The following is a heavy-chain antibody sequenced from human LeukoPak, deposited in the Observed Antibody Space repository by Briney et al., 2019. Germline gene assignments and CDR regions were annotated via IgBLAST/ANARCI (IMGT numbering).Heavy chain of an antibody. Sequence: SLRLSCTASGFTSANRAISWVRQAPGQRLEWVGFIRNKAYGERPDYAASVQGRFTITRDDFESIAYLQMNSLQTEDTGVYYCTRVNYYDSSSFYYGYFDYWGQGTLVTVSS. CDR2: IRNKAYGERP. CDR1: GFTSANRA. D-gene: IGHD3-22*01. J-gene: IGHJ4*02. V-gene: IGHV3-49*04. CDR3: TRVNYYDSSSFYYGYFDY.